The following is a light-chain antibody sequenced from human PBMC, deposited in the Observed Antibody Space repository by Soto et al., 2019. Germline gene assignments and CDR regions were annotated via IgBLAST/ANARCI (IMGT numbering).Light chain of an antibody. V-gene: IGKV3-11*01. CDR3: QQRHTWPRGT. CDR1: QSVNSY. Sequence: EIVLTQSPATLSLSPWERATLSCRASQSVNSYLAWYQQQPGQAPRLVIYHASNRATGIPARFSGSESGTDFTLTISSLEPEDFALYYCQQRHTWPRGTFVQGTKVEIK. J-gene: IGKJ1*01. CDR2: HAS.